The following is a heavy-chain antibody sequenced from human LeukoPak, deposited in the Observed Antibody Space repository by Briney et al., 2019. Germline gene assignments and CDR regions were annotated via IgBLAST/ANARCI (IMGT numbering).Heavy chain of an antibody. J-gene: IGHJ4*02. CDR1: GFTFSSSP. Sequence: PGGSLRLSCAASGFTFSSSPMSWVRQAPGKGLEWVSSISGSGGSTYYADSVKGRFTISRDNSKNTLYLQMNSLRAEDTAVYYCARDRVLVVPAAYFDYWGQGTLVTVSS. CDR3: ARDRVLVVPAAYFDY. D-gene: IGHD2-2*01. V-gene: IGHV3-23*01. CDR2: ISGSGGST.